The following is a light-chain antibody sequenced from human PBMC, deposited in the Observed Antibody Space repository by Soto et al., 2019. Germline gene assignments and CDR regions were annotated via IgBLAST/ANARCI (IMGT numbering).Light chain of an antibody. Sequence: DIHMTQSPSSLSASLGDRVTITFRASQSISNYLNWYQQKPGKAPKLLIYAASSRATGVPVRFSGSGSGVAFTLTISGLQSEDFAVYHCQQYNQWPGTFGQGTKVDI. J-gene: IGKJ1*01. V-gene: IGKV1-39*01. CDR1: QSISNY. CDR2: AAS. CDR3: QQYNQWPGT.